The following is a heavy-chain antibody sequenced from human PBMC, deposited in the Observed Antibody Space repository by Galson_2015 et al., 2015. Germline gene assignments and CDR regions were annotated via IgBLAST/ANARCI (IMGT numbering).Heavy chain of an antibody. J-gene: IGHJ4*02. D-gene: IGHD3-3*01. Sequence: SLRLSCAASGFTFSSYSMNWVRQAPGKGLEWVSSISSSSSYIYYADSVKGRFTISRDNAKNSLYLQMNSLRAEDTAVYYCASNTIFGVVMWTWGQGTLVTVSS. CDR3: ASNTIFGVVMWT. CDR1: GFTFSSYS. V-gene: IGHV3-21*01. CDR2: ISSSSSYI.